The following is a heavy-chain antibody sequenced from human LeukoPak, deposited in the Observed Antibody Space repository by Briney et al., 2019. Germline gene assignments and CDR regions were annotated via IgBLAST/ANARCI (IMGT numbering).Heavy chain of an antibody. V-gene: IGHV3-23*01. D-gene: IGHD3-22*01. CDR2: ISGSGGST. J-gene: IGHJ4*02. CDR1: GFTFSSYA. Sequence: PGGSLRLSCAASGFTFSSYAMSWVRQAPGKGLEWVSAISGSGGSTYYADSVKGRFTISRDNSKNTLYLQMNSLRAEDTAVYYCARGTYYDSSGFGYWGQGTLVTVSS. CDR3: ARGTYYDSSGFGY.